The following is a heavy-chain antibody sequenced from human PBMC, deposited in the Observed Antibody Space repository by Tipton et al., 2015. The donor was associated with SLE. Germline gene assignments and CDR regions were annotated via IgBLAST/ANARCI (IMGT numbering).Heavy chain of an antibody. CDR1: GFSFDDYA. D-gene: IGHD2-21*01. J-gene: IGHJ4*02. CDR3: ASSLLVNYFDY. Sequence: SLRLSCAASGFSFDDYAMHWVWQAPGKGLEWVSSINWNSGTMSYADSVKGRFTISRDNSKNTLYLQMNSLRAEDTAVYYCASSLLVNYFDYWGQGTLVTVSS. CDR2: INWNSGTM. V-gene: IGHV3-9*01.